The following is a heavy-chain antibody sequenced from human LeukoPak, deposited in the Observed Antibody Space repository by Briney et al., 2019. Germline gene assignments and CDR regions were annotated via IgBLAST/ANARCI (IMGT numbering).Heavy chain of an antibody. V-gene: IGHV3-7*01. Sequence: PGGSLRLSCVDSGITFSKYWMNWVRQAPGKGLEWVANMKHDGNEKHYVDSVEGRFTISRDNAKSSLYLQMNNLRAEDTAVYYCARDLEHSGYDLYDYWGQGTLVTVSS. CDR3: ARDLEHSGYDLYDY. CDR2: MKHDGNEK. CDR1: GITFSKYW. J-gene: IGHJ4*02. D-gene: IGHD5-12*01.